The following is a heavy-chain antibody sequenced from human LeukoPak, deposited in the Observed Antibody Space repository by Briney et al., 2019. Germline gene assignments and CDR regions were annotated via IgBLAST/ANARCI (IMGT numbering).Heavy chain of an antibody. CDR2: IYYSGST. V-gene: IGHV4-39*01. D-gene: IGHD3-10*01. J-gene: IGHJ3*02. CDR3: ARYFVFGGARGAFDI. Sequence: PSETLSLTCTVSGGSISSSSYYWGWIRQPPGKGLEWIGSIYYSGSTYYNPSLKSRVIISVDTSKNQFSLKLSSVTAADTAVYYCARYFVFGGARGAFDIWGQGTMVTVSS. CDR1: GGSISSSSYY.